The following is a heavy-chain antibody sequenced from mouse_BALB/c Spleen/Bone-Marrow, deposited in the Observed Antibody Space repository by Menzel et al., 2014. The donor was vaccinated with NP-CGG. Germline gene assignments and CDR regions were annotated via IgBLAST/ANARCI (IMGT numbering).Heavy chain of an antibody. J-gene: IGHJ2*01. CDR3: ARPDGNYESYFDY. CDR2: IYPGDGST. Sequence: QVQLQQSGPELVEPGASVKMSCKASGYTFTSCYIHWVKQSPGQGLEWIGRIYPGDGSTEYNEKFKGKTTLTADKSSSTAYMLLSSLTSEDSAIYFCARPDGNYESYFDYWGQGTTLTVSS. V-gene: IGHV1S56*01. CDR1: GYTFTSCY. D-gene: IGHD2-1*01.